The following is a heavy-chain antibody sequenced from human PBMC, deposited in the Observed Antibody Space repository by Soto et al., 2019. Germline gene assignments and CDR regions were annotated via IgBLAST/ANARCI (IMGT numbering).Heavy chain of an antibody. V-gene: IGHV4-59*08. Sequence: SETLSLTCTVSGGSISSYYWSWIRQPPGKGLEWIGYIYYSGSTNYNPSLKSRVTISVDTSKNQFSLQLSSVTAADTAVYFCARYPRLDCWGQGTLVTVSS. CDR2: IYYSGST. CDR3: ARYPRLDC. CDR1: GGSISSYY. J-gene: IGHJ4*02.